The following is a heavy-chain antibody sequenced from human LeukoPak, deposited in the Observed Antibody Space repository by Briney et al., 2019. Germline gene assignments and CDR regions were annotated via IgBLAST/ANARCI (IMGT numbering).Heavy chain of an antibody. CDR1: GFTFSSYA. Sequence: GGSLRLSCAASGFTFSSYAMSWVRQAPGKGLEWVSAISGSGGGTYYADSVKGRFTISRDNSKNTLYLQMNSLRAEDTAVYYCARGSVRGTYYDFWSGYYFDYWGQGTLVTVSS. D-gene: IGHD3-3*01. V-gene: IGHV3-23*01. CDR3: ARGSVRGTYYDFWSGYYFDY. J-gene: IGHJ4*02. CDR2: ISGSGGGT.